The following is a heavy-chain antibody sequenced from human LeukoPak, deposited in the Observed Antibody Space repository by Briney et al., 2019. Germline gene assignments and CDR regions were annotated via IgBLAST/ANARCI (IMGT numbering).Heavy chain of an antibody. D-gene: IGHD3-9*01. V-gene: IGHV1-46*01. J-gene: IGHJ3*02. CDR2: INPSGGST. CDR1: GYTFTSYY. Sequence: ASVMVSCKSSGYTFTSYYIHWVRQAPGQGLEWLGIINPSGGSTTYAQKFQGRVTMTTDTSTSTVYMELTSLRSDDTAVYYCARSSAYYNEADIWGQGTMVTVSS. CDR3: ARSSAYYNEADI.